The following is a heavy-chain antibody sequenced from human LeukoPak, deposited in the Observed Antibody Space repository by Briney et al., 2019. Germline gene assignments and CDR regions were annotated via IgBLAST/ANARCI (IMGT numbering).Heavy chain of an antibody. CDR2: INHSGST. J-gene: IGHJ4*02. CDR3: ARGKRWLQSGPQAFDY. D-gene: IGHD5-24*01. Sequence: PSETLSLTCAVYGGSFSGYYWSWIRQPPGKGLEWIGEINHSGSTNYNPSLKSRVTISVDTSKNQFSLKLSSVTAADTAVYYCARGKRWLQSGPQAFDYWGQGTLVTVSS. CDR1: GGSFSGYY. V-gene: IGHV4-34*01.